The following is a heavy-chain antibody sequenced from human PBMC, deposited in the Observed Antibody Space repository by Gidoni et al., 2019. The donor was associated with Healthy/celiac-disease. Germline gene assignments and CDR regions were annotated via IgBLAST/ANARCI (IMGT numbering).Heavy chain of an antibody. Sequence: ELQLVESGGGLVKPGGSLRLSCAASGFTFSSYSMNWVRQAPGKGLEWVSSISSSSYIYYADSVKGRFTISRDNAKNSLYLQMNSLRAEDTAVYYCARAPEFYYYDSSGYLSWFDPWGQGTLVTVSS. V-gene: IGHV3-21*01. CDR2: ISSSSYI. CDR1: GFTFSSYS. CDR3: ARAPEFYYYDSSGYLSWFDP. D-gene: IGHD3-22*01. J-gene: IGHJ5*02.